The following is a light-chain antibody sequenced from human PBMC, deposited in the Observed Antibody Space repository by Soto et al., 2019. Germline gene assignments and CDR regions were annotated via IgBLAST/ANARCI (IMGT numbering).Light chain of an antibody. CDR1: QSVSNSY. CDR2: GAS. CDR3: QQYGSSPPT. Sequence: IVLTESPAPLSFSPGEIATRSCRASQSVSNSYLAWYQQKPGQAPRLLIYGASSRATGIPDRFSGSGSGTDFTLTISRLEPEDFAVYYCQQYGSSPPTFGQGTKVDIK. J-gene: IGKJ1*01. V-gene: IGKV3-20*01.